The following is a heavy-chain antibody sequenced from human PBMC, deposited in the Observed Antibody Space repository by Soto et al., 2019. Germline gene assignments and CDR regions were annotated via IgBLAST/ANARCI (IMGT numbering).Heavy chain of an antibody. D-gene: IGHD3-16*02. CDR1: GGSISSYY. V-gene: IGHV4-59*01. J-gene: IGHJ4*02. Sequence: SETLSLTCTVSGGSISSYYWSWIRQPPGKGLEWIGYIYYSGSTNYNPSLKSRVTISVDTSKNQFSLKLSSVTAADTAVYYCARFPSLLGELSHFDYWGQGTLVTVSS. CDR2: IYYSGST. CDR3: ARFPSLLGELSHFDY.